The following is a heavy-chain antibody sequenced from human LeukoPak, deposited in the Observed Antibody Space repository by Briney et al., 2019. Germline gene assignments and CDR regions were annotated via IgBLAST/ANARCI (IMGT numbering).Heavy chain of an antibody. CDR3: ARALRGYVPDFDY. V-gene: IGHV1-2*02. J-gene: IGHJ4*02. Sequence: ASVKVSCKASGYTFTDYYMHWVRQAPGQGLEWMGWINPNSGGTNYAQKFQGRVTMTRDTYISTAYMELSLLRSHDTAVYYCARALRGYVPDFDYWGQGTLVTVSS. D-gene: IGHD2-2*01. CDR2: INPNSGGT. CDR1: GYTFTDYY.